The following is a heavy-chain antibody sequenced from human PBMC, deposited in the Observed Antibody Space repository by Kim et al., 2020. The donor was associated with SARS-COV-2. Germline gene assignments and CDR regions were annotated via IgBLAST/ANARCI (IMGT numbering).Heavy chain of an antibody. CDR3: ASRYSSSWYVFDY. Sequence: YNPSLKSRVTISVDTSKNQFSLKLSSVTAADTAVYYCASRYSSSWYVFDYWGQGTLVTVSS. D-gene: IGHD6-13*01. J-gene: IGHJ4*02. V-gene: IGHV4-34*01.